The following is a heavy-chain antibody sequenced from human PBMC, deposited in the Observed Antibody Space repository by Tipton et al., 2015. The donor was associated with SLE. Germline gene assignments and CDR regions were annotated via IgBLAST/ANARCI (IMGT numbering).Heavy chain of an antibody. CDR2: INGDGSDT. CDR3: TRDIEAFDL. Sequence: SLRLSCAASGFTFSSYWMYWVRQGPEKGLMCVSRINGDGSDTTYADSVKGRFTISRDDATNSLFLQMNSLRADDTAMYYCTRDIEAFDLWGQGTMVTVSS. V-gene: IGHV3-74*03. D-gene: IGHD3-16*02. CDR1: GFTFSSYW. J-gene: IGHJ3*01.